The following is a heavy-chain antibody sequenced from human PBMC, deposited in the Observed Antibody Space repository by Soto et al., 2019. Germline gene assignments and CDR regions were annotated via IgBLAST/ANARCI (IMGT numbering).Heavy chain of an antibody. CDR2: ISYDGSNK. CDR3: ARDFDTSRDDWAYYGIDV. D-gene: IGHD6-13*01. V-gene: IGHV3-30-3*01. J-gene: IGHJ6*02. Sequence: PGGSLRLSCAASGFSFSSYAMHWVRQAPGKGLEWVAVISYDGSNKYYADSVKGRFTVSRDNSKNTLYLQMNSLRVEDTAVYYSARDFDTSRDDWAYYGIDVWGQGTTVTVSS. CDR1: GFSFSSYA.